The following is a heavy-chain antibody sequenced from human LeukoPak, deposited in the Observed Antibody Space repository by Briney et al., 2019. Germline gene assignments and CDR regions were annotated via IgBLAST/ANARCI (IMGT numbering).Heavy chain of an antibody. V-gene: IGHV3-7*01. CDR3: ARVRVFRWFDP. J-gene: IGHJ5*02. CDR2: IKQDGSEK. CDR1: GFTFSSYW. Sequence: GGSLRLSCAASGFTFSSYWMSWVRQAPGKGLEWLANIKQDGSEKYYVDSVKGRFTISRDNAKNSLYLQMNSLRAEDTAVYYCARVRVFRWFDPWGQGTLVTVSS.